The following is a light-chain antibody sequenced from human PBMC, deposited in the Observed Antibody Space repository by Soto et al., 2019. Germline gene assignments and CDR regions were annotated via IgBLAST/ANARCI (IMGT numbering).Light chain of an antibody. J-gene: IGKJ1*01. CDR1: QSFSSN. CDR2: GAS. Sequence: EIVMTQSASTLSVSPGERATLSWRASQSFSSNLAWYQQKPGQAPRLLIYGASTRATGVPVRFSGSLYETEFNLTIRSLQSEDFALYDCHQYNNWPWTFGQGTKVDIK. CDR3: HQYNNWPWT. V-gene: IGKV3-15*01.